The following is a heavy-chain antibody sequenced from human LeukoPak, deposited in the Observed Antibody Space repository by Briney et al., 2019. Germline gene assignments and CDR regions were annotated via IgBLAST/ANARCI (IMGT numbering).Heavy chain of an antibody. CDR2: IYYSGST. CDR1: GGSISSYY. CDR3: ARHIRNRSSGFSMGFDY. D-gene: IGHD6-19*01. Sequence: SETLSLTCTVSGGSISSYYWSWIRQPQGKGLEWIGCIYYSGSTNYNPSLKSRVTISVDTSKNQFSLKLSSVTAADTAVYYCARHIRNRSSGFSMGFDYWGQGTLVTVSS. V-gene: IGHV4-59*08. J-gene: IGHJ4*02.